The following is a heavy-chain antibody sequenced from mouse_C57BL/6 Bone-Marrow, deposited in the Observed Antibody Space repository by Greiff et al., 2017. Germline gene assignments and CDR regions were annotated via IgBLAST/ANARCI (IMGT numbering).Heavy chain of an antibody. CDR1: GYSFTGYF. CDR3: AGGYYDYYAMDY. Sequence: EVKLMESGPELVKPGDSVKISCKASGYSFTGYFMNWVMQSHGKSLEWIGRINPYNGDTFYNQKFKGKATLTVDKSSSTAHMELRSLTSEDSAVYYCAGGYYDYYAMDYWGQGTSVTVSS. CDR2: INPYNGDT. D-gene: IGHD2-3*01. V-gene: IGHV1-20*01. J-gene: IGHJ4*01.